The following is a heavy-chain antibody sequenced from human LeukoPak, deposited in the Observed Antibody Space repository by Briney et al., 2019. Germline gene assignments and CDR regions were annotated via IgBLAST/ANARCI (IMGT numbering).Heavy chain of an antibody. CDR3: ACRKYYDTWSDP. D-gene: IGHD3-3*01. Sequence: GESLKISWKGFGYSFTTYWSGWVRQMHGKGLEWMGIIYPRDSTTRYSPSFQGQVTISVDQSTSTAYLQWSSLKASDTAMYYCACRKYYDTWSDPWGQGTLVTVSS. V-gene: IGHV5-51*01. CDR1: GYSFTTYW. J-gene: IGHJ5*02. CDR2: IYPRDSTT.